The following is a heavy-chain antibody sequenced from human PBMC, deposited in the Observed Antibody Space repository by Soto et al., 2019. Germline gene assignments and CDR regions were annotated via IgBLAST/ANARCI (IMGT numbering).Heavy chain of an antibody. CDR2: ISSNGVGT. J-gene: IGHJ6*03. D-gene: IGHD6-6*01. CDR1: GFTLRGYA. Sequence: EVQLAESGGGLAQPGGSLRLSCAASGFTLRGYAMDWVRQAPGKGLEYVSGISSNGVGTYYANSVQGRFTISRDNSKNPVYLQMGSLRPEDMAVYYCARRARPDFYYMDVWGKGTTVTVS. CDR3: ARRARPDFYYMDV. V-gene: IGHV3-64*01.